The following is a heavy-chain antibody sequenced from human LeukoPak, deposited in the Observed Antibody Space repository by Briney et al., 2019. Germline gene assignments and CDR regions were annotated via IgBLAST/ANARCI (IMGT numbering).Heavy chain of an antibody. CDR1: GFTFSSYS. Sequence: GGSLRLSCAASGFTFSSYSMNWVRQAPGKGLEWVSAISGSGGSTYYADSVKGRFTISRDNSKNTLYLQMNSLRADDTAVYYCAKKDSASYYFDYWGQGTLVTVSS. J-gene: IGHJ4*02. CDR3: AKKDSASYYFDY. D-gene: IGHD1-26*01. CDR2: ISGSGGST. V-gene: IGHV3-23*01.